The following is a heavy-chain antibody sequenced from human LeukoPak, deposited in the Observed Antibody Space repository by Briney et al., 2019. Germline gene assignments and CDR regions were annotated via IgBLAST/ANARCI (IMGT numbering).Heavy chain of an antibody. CDR3: ARYRVDTAMVTGWFDP. CDR2: IDPSDSYT. Sequence: GESLKISCKGSGYSFTSYWISWVRQMPGKGLEWMGRIDPSDSYTNYSPSFQGHVTISADKSISTAYPQWSSLKASDTAMYYCARYRVDTAMVTGWFDPWGQGTLVTVSS. CDR1: GYSFTSYW. J-gene: IGHJ5*02. D-gene: IGHD5-18*01. V-gene: IGHV5-10-1*01.